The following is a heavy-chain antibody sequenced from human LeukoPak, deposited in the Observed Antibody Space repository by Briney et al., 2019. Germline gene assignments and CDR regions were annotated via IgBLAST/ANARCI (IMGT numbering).Heavy chain of an antibody. V-gene: IGHV3-53*01. D-gene: IGHD6-19*01. Sequence: PGGSLRLSCAVSGFTVSSIYMSWVRQAPGKGLEWVSFIYSDGNTYYADSVMGRFTLSMDSSRNTLYLQMNSLRVDDTAVYYSAGDTHSSSWYDHWGQGTLVTVSS. CDR3: AGDTHSSSWYDH. CDR1: GFTVSSIY. CDR2: IYSDGNT. J-gene: IGHJ5*02.